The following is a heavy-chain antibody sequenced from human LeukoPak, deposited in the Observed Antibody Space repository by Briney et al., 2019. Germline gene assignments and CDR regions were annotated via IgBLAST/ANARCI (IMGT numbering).Heavy chain of an antibody. CDR3: ARDRLRLTMYSSSGH. Sequence: GGSLRLSCAASGFTFSSYWMHWVRQAPGKGLVWVSRIQTDGSSTTYADSVKGRFTISRDNAKNTLYLQMNSLRAEDTAVYYCARDRLRLTMYSSSGHWGQGTLVTVSS. CDR1: GFTFSSYW. V-gene: IGHV3-74*01. D-gene: IGHD6-6*01. J-gene: IGHJ4*02. CDR2: IQTDGSST.